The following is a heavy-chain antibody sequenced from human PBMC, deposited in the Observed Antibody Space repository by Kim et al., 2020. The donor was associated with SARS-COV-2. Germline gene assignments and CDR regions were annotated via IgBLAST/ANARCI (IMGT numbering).Heavy chain of an antibody. J-gene: IGHJ4*02. Sequence: SLKSRVTISVDTSKNQFSLKLSSVTAADTAVYYCARTVGYYDSSGYYLGYWGQGTLVTVSS. CDR3: ARTVGYYDSSGYYLGY. D-gene: IGHD3-22*01. V-gene: IGHV4-31*02.